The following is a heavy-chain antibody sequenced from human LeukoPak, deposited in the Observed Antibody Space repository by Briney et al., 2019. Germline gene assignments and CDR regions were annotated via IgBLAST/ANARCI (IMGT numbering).Heavy chain of an antibody. CDR1: GGSISSGDYY. D-gene: IGHD3-22*01. Sequence: PSQTLSLTCTVSGGSISSGDYYWSWIRQPPGKGPEWIGYIYYSGSTYYNPSLKSRVTISVDTSKNQFSLKLSSVTAADTAVYYCARSSPDSSGYYIGGFDYWGQGTLVTVSS. CDR3: ARSSPDSSGYYIGGFDY. V-gene: IGHV4-30-4*01. CDR2: IYYSGST. J-gene: IGHJ4*02.